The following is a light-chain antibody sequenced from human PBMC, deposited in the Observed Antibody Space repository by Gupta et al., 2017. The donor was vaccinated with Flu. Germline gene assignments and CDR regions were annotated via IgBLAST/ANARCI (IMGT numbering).Light chain of an antibody. CDR3: QQYVSSPPGVT. J-gene: IGKJ3*01. CDR2: CAY. Sequence: ATLSCRASQSVSRNYLAWYRQKPGQAPRLLIYCAYHRAAGIPDRFRGSGSGTDFILTISRLEPEDFAVYYCQQYVSSPPGVTFGPGTKVDVK. V-gene: IGKV3-20*01. CDR1: QSVSRNY.